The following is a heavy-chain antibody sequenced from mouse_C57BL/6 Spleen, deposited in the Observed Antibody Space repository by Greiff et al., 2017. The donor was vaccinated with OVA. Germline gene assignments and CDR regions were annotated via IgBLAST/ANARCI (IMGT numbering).Heavy chain of an antibody. D-gene: IGHD1-1*02. Sequence: QVQLQQPGAELVKPGASVKLSCKASGYTFTSYWMQWVKQRPGQGLEWIGEIDPSDSYTNYNQKFKGKATLTVDTSSSTAYMQLSSLTSEDSAVYYCARQQVGHYYAMDYWGQGTSVTVSS. J-gene: IGHJ4*01. CDR3: ARQQVGHYYAMDY. V-gene: IGHV1-50*01. CDR1: GYTFTSYW. CDR2: IDPSDSYT.